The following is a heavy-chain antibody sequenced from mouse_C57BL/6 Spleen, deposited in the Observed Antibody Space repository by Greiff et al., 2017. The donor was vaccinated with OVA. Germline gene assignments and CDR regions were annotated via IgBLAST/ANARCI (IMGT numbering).Heavy chain of an antibody. Sequence: QVQLQQPGAELVMPGASVKLSCKASGYTFTSYWMHWVKRRPGQGLEWIGEIDPSDSYTNYNQKFKGKSTLTVDKSSSTAYMQLSSLTSEDSAVYYCARGGLPPWFAYWGQGTLVTVSA. CDR3: ARGGLPPWFAY. V-gene: IGHV1-69*01. CDR2: IDPSDSYT. CDR1: GYTFTSYW. J-gene: IGHJ3*01. D-gene: IGHD5-5*01.